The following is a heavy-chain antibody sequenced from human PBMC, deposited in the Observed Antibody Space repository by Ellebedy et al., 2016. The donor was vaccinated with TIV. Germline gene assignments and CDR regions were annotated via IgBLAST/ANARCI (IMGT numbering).Heavy chain of an antibody. CDR1: GGSISRSSSY. V-gene: IGHV4-39*01. Sequence: SETLSLTCTVSGGSISRSSSYWGWIRQPPGKGLEWLGSIYFNGRTFYNPSLKSRVTIFVDTSKNQFSLKLTSVTVADTAVYYCARWFGELLYVRWFDPWGQGTLVTVSS. D-gene: IGHD3-10*01. CDR2: IYFNGRT. J-gene: IGHJ5*02. CDR3: ARWFGELLYVRWFDP.